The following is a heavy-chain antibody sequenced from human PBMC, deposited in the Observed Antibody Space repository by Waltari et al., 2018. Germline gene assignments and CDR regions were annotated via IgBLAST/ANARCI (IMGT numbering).Heavy chain of an antibody. CDR3: ATGNRYCSVGSCYSDYYYYMDV. J-gene: IGHJ6*03. V-gene: IGHV1-69-2*01. Sequence: EVQLVQSGAEVKKPGATVKISCKVSGYTFTDYYMHWVQQAPGNGLEWMGLVDPEDGETIYAEKFQGRVTRTEDTSTDTAYLELSSRRSEDTAVYYCATGNRYCSVGSCYSDYYYYMDVWGKGTTVTVSS. CDR1: GYTFTDYY. CDR2: VDPEDGET. D-gene: IGHD2-15*01.